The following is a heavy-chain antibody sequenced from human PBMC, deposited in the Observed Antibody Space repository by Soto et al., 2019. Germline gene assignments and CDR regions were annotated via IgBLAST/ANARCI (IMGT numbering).Heavy chain of an antibody. CDR2: IYYSGST. V-gene: IGHV4-39*01. Sequence: QLQLQESGPGLLKPSETLSLTCTVSGGSITSSTFSWGWIRQPPGKGLEWIGSIYYSGSTYCNPSLKSRVTISVDTSKNQLSLKLKSVTAADTAVYYCAGPGDCSGGTCHENRFDPWGQGSLVTVSS. CDR3: AGPGDCSGGTCHENRFDP. J-gene: IGHJ5*02. CDR1: GGSITSSTFS. D-gene: IGHD2-15*01.